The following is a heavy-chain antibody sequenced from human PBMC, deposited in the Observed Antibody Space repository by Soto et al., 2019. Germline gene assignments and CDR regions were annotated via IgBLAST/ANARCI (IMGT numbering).Heavy chain of an antibody. CDR3: ARARFQVLYGKPYFDS. Sequence: LSLTCTVSGGSITTGGSYWSWIRQHPGRGLEWIGNIYHSGNTYYNPSLKSRLTISVDTSKNHFSLMVDSVTAADTAVYYCARARFQVLYGKPYFDSWGQGTLVTVSS. V-gene: IGHV4-31*03. D-gene: IGHD2-2*02. CDR1: GGSITTGGSY. J-gene: IGHJ4*02. CDR2: IYHSGNT.